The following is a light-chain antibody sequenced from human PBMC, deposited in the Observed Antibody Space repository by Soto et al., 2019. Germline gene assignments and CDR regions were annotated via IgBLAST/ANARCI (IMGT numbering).Light chain of an antibody. CDR3: QKYDTSPYT. CDR1: QSVSSY. Sequence: EIVLTQSPATLSLSPGERATLSCRASQSVSSYLAWYQQKPGQAPRLLIYDASNRATGIPARFSGSGSGTDFTLTISSLEPEDFAMYFCQKYDTSPYTFGQGTKLEI. J-gene: IGKJ2*01. CDR2: DAS. V-gene: IGKV3-11*01.